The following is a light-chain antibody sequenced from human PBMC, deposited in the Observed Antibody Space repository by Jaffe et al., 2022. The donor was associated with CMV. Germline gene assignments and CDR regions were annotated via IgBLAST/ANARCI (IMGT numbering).Light chain of an antibody. J-gene: IGKJ2*01. Sequence: ETVMTQSPATLSVSPGERATLSCRASQSVSGHLAWYQQKPGQAPRLLIYGASTRATGIPARFSGSGSGTEFTLTISSLQSEDFAVYYCQHYNNWPPSAGYAFGQGTKLEMK. CDR1: QSVSGH. CDR3: QHYNNWPPSAGYA. CDR2: GAS. V-gene: IGKV3-15*01.